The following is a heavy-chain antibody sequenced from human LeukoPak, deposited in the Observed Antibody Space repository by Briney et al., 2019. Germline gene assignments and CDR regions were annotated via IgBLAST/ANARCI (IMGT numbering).Heavy chain of an antibody. CDR1: GASITGHY. CDR3: ARDRISINALDM. CDR2: ISHIGST. J-gene: IGHJ3*02. Sequence: SETLSLTCTVSGASITGHYLTWIRQPPGNGLEWIGYISHIGSTNYNPSLKSRVTISVDTSKNQFSLKLTSVTAADTALNYCARDRISINALDMWGQGTMVTVSS. D-gene: IGHD1-14*01. V-gene: IGHV4-59*11.